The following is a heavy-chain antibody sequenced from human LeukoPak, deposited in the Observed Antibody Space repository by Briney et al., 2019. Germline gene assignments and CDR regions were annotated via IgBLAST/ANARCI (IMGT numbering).Heavy chain of an antibody. Sequence: ASVKVSCKAPGGTFSSYAISWERQAPGQGLEWMGRIIPILGIANYAQKFQGRVTITADKSTSTAYMELSSLRSEDTAVYYCAKARRMDVWGQGTTVTVSS. CDR2: IIPILGIA. CDR3: AKARRMDV. V-gene: IGHV1-69*04. J-gene: IGHJ6*02. CDR1: GGTFSSYA.